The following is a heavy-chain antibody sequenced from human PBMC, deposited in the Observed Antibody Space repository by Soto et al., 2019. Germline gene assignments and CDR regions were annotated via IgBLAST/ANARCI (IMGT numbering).Heavy chain of an antibody. J-gene: IGHJ4*02. CDR2: TRNKANSYTT. Sequence: EVQLVESGGGLVQPGGSLRLSCAASGFTFSDHNMDWVGQAPGKGLEWVGRTRNKANSYTTEYAASVKGRFTISRDDSKKSLYLQMNCLKTEDTAMYYCARLAPDWGQGTLVTVSS. V-gene: IGHV3-72*01. CDR3: ARLAPD. CDR1: GFTFSDHN.